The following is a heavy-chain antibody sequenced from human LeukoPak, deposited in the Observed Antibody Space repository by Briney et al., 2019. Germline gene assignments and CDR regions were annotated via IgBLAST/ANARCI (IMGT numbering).Heavy chain of an antibody. D-gene: IGHD2-15*01. CDR1: GYTFTSYD. CDR2: MNPNSGNT. J-gene: IGHJ4*02. CDR3: ARGAFRYCSGGSCYSDY. V-gene: IGHV1-8*01. Sequence: ASVKVSCKASGYTFTSYDINWVRQATGQGLEWMGWMNPNSGNTGYAQKFQGRVTMTRNTSISKAYMELSSLRSEDTAVYYCARGAFRYCSGGSCYSDYWGQGTLVTVSS.